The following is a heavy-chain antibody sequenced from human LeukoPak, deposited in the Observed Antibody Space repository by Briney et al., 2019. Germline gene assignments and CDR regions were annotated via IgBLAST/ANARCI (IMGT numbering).Heavy chain of an antibody. CDR2: LHTAGDA. CDR1: GFTFNVYD. V-gene: IGHV3-13*01. CDR3: SRGGQRAGYAFDI. Sequence: GGSLRLSCAASGFTFNVYDMHWVRRVTGKGLEWVSSLHTAGDAHYSVSVRGRFIISRDRSKTSFYLQMNSLRAEDSAMYYCSRGGQRAGYAFDIWGQGTVVTVSS. J-gene: IGHJ3*02.